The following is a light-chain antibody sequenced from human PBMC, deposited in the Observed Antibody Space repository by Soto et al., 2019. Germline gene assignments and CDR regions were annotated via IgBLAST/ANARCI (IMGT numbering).Light chain of an antibody. J-gene: IGKJ1*01. Sequence: DIQMTQSPSSLSASVGDRVTITCRASQSIGTYLHWYQQKAGKAPKLLIYAASNLQSGVPSRFSGSGSGTEFTLTISSLQPDDFATYYCQHYNSYSEAFGQGTKWIS. CDR3: QHYNSYSEA. CDR2: AAS. V-gene: IGKV1-9*01. CDR1: QSIGTY.